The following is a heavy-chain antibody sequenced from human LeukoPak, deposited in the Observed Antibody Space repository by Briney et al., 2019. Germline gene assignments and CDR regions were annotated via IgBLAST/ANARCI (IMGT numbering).Heavy chain of an antibody. V-gene: IGHV4-61*01. CDR3: ARAPVWRCNDNTCQSRFDP. CDR2: IYYTGRT. CDR1: GDSISSSSYY. Sequence: ASETLSLTCTVSGDSISSSSYYWSWIRHPPGKGLEWIGDIYYTGRTNYNPSLKSRFTILVDASNNQFSLKMTSVSAADTAVYYCARAPVWRCNDNTCQSRFDPWGQGTLVTVSS. D-gene: IGHD2/OR15-2a*01. J-gene: IGHJ5*02.